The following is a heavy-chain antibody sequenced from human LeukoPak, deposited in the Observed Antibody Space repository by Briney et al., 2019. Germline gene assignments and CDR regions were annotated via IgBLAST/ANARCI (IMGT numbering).Heavy chain of an antibody. CDR1: GFTFSSYS. D-gene: IGHD6-19*01. Sequence: GGSLRLSCAASGFTFSSYSMNWVRQAPGKGLEWVSSISSSSSYIYYADSVKGRFTISRDNAKNSLYLQMNSLRAEDMAVYYCARAGSGWYIDYWGQGTLVTVSS. CDR3: ARAGSGWYIDY. J-gene: IGHJ4*02. V-gene: IGHV3-21*01. CDR2: ISSSSSYI.